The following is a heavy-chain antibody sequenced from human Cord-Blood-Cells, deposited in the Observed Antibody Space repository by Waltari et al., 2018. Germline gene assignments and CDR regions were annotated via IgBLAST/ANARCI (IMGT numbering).Heavy chain of an antibody. Sequence: QVQLLASGPGLVQPSETLSLTCTVSGGSISRHYWNWIRQPPGKGLEWIGYIYYSGSTNYNPSLKSRVTISVDTSKNQFSLKLSSVTAADTAVYYCARSHTRGDAFDIWGQGTMVTVSS. CDR1: GGSISRHY. CDR3: ARSHTRGDAFDI. D-gene: IGHD3-16*01. J-gene: IGHJ3*02. V-gene: IGHV4-59*08. CDR2: IYYSGST.